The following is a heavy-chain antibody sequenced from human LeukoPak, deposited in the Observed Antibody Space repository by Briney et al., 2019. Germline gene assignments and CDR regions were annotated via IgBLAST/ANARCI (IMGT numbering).Heavy chain of an antibody. CDR2: IKSKTDGGTT. Sequence: GGSLRLSCAASGFTFSSYSMNWVRQAPGKGLEWVGRIKSKTDGGTTDYAAPVKGRFTISRDDSKNTLYLQMNSLKTEDTAVYYCTGPGDRPAILRVIGGLYDDNWYFDLWGRGTLVTVSS. J-gene: IGHJ2*01. D-gene: IGHD3-16*02. V-gene: IGHV3-15*01. CDR3: TGPGDRPAILRVIGGLYDDNWYFDL. CDR1: GFTFSSYS.